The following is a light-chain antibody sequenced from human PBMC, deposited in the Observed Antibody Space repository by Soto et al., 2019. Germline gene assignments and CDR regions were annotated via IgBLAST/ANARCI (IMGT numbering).Light chain of an antibody. Sequence: SYELTQPPSVSVAPGQTARITCGGNNIGRKSVHWYQQKPGQAPVVVVYDDRDRPSGIPERFSGSNSGNTATLTISRVEAGDEADYYCQVWDSSSDVIFGGGTKVTVL. CDR1: NIGRKS. V-gene: IGLV3-21*02. CDR2: DDR. CDR3: QVWDSSSDVI. J-gene: IGLJ2*01.